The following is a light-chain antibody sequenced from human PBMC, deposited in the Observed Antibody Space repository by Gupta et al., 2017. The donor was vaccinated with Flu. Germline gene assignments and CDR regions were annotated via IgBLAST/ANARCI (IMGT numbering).Light chain of an antibody. CDR3: SSYTSSSTWV. V-gene: IGLV2-14*01. CDR2: EVS. J-gene: IGLJ3*02. Sequence: ALPPPPPGPGSPGPSITISCTGTSSDVGGYNYVSWYQQNPGKAPKRMMYEVSNRPSGVSNRCSGSKSGDTASLTISGLQAEDEADDDCSSYTSSSTWVVGGGTKMTVL. CDR1: SSDVGGYNY.